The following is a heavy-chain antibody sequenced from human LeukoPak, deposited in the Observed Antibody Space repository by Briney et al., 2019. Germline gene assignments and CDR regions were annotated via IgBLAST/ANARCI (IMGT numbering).Heavy chain of an antibody. Sequence: SETLSLTCRVYGGSFSGYYWSWIRQSPGRRLEWLGEINHSGSTNYNPSLKSRVTISVDTSKNQFSLKLSSVTAADTAVYYCARLVDIVATIDYWGQGTLVTVSS. D-gene: IGHD5-12*01. CDR2: INHSGST. CDR3: ARLVDIVATIDY. CDR1: GGSFSGYY. J-gene: IGHJ4*02. V-gene: IGHV4-34*01.